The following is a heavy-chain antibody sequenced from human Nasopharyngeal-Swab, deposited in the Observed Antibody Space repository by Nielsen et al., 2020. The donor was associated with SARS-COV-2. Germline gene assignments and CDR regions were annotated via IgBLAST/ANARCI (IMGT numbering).Heavy chain of an antibody. CDR3: ARHLPGGSGSYWEYSFDY. CDR2: IYYSGST. D-gene: IGHD3-10*01. J-gene: IGHJ4*02. V-gene: IGHV4-39*01. Sequence: SETLSLTCTVSGGSISSSSYYWGWIRQHPGKGLEWIGSIYYSGSTYYNPSLKSRVTISVDTSKNQFSLKLSSVTAADTAVYYCARHLPGGSGSYWEYSFDYWGQGTLVTVSS. CDR1: GGSISSSSYY.